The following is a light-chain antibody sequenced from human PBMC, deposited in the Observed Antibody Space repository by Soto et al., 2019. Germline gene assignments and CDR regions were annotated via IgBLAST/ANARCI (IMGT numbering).Light chain of an antibody. CDR2: EVT. CDR3: SSYTTRSTYG. Sequence: QAVLTQPASVSGSPGQSITISCTGTSSDVGRFNFVSWFQQHPGKAPKLLIYEVTKRPSGVSNRFSGSKSGNTASLTISGLQTEDEADYYCSSYTTRSTYGFGTGTKLTVL. CDR1: SSDVGRFNF. V-gene: IGLV2-14*01. J-gene: IGLJ1*01.